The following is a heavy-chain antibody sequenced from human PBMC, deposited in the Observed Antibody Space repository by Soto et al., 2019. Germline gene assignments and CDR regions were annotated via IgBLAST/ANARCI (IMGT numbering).Heavy chain of an antibody. J-gene: IGHJ4*02. CDR2: INHRGSA. CDR1: GGSFSGYY. Sequence: SETLSLTCAAYGGSFSGYYWSWIRQPPGKGLEWIGEINHRGSANYNPSLRSRVTMSVDISKSQFSLRLTSVTAADTAVYYCARYNAASGTYYFDYWGQGALVTVSS. D-gene: IGHD6-13*01. CDR3: ARYNAASGTYYFDY. V-gene: IGHV4-34*01.